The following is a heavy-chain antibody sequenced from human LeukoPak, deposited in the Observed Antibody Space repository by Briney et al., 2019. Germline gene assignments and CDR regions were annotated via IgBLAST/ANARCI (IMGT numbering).Heavy chain of an antibody. Sequence: GESLKISCKGSGYSFTSYWISWVRQMPGKGLEWMGRIDPSDSYTNYSPSFQGHVTISADKSISTAHLQWSSLKASDTAMYYCATGAGSYIYYYYGMDVWGKGTTVTVSS. CDR2: IDPSDSYT. CDR3: ATGAGSYIYYYYGMDV. CDR1: GYSFTSYW. J-gene: IGHJ6*04. V-gene: IGHV5-10-1*01. D-gene: IGHD1-26*01.